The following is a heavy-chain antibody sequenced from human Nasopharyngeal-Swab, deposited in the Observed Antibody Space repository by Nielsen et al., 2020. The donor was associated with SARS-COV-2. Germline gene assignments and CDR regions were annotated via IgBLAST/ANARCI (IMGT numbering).Heavy chain of an antibody. V-gene: IGHV4-59*12. D-gene: IGHD6-13*01. CDR2: IYYSGST. CDR3: ARDSSSRRYYFDY. CDR1: GGSISSYY. J-gene: IGHJ4*02. Sequence: GSLRLSCTVSGGSISSYYWSWIRQHPGKGLEWIGYIYYSGSTYYNPSLKSRVTISVDTSKNQFSLKLSSVTAADTAVYYCARDSSSRRYYFDYWGQGTLVTVSS.